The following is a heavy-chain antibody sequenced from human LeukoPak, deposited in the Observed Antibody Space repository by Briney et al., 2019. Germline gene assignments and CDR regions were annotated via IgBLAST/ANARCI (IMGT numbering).Heavy chain of an antibody. Sequence: GGSLRLSCAASGLTFSSYGMHWVRQAPGKGLEWVAVMSYDGSNKYYADSVKGRFTISRDNSKNTLYLQMNSLRAEDTAVYYCANQSPYYYWGQGTLVTVSS. CDR3: ANQSPYYY. CDR2: MSYDGSNK. D-gene: IGHD3-10*01. V-gene: IGHV3-30*18. CDR1: GLTFSSYG. J-gene: IGHJ4*02.